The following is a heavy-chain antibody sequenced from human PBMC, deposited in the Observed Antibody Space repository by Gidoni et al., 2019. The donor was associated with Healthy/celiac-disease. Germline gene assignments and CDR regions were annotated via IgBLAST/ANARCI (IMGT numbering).Heavy chain of an antibody. Sequence: QVQLVESGGGVVQPGRSLRLSCAASGFICSSYGMHWVRQAPGKGLEWVAVISYDGRKKNYADSVKGRFTVSRDNSKNTVYLQMNSVRAEDTAVYYCVKDVGGDYSGYDYYFDYWGQGTLVTVSS. CDR2: ISYDGRKK. CDR3: VKDVGGDYSGYDYYFDY. V-gene: IGHV3-30*18. CDR1: GFICSSYG. D-gene: IGHD5-12*01. J-gene: IGHJ4*02.